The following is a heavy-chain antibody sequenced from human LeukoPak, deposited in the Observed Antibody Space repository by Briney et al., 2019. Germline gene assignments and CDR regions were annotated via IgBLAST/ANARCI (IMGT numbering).Heavy chain of an antibody. V-gene: IGHV4-31*03. CDR2: IYYTGTT. Sequence: PSQTLSLTCTVSGGSISSGGYYWSWIRQHPGEGLEWIGYIYYTGTTYYNPSLKSRVTISVDTSKYQFSLKLSSVTAADTAVYYCARPSAYYSTDAFDIWGQGTMVTVSS. CDR3: ARPSAYYSTDAFDI. CDR1: GGSISSGGYY. J-gene: IGHJ3*02. D-gene: IGHD3-22*01.